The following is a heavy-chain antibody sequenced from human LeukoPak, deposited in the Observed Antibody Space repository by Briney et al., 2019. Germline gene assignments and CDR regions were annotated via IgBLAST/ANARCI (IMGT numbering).Heavy chain of an antibody. J-gene: IGHJ4*02. V-gene: IGHV3-20*04. Sequence: GGSLRLSCVASGFTFDDYGMNWVRQAPGKGLEWVSGSDWNGGSTGYADSVKGRFTISRDNSKNTLYLQMNSLRAEDTAVYYCAKGLGGFGELFRGYWGQGTLVTVSS. CDR2: SDWNGGST. CDR3: AKGLGGFGELFRGY. D-gene: IGHD3-10*01. CDR1: GFTFDDYG.